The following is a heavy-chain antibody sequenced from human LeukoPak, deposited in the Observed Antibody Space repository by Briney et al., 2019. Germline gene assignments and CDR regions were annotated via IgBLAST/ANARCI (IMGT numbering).Heavy chain of an antibody. V-gene: IGHV3-23*01. CDR3: AKVPAAYCGGDCYYDY. D-gene: IGHD2-21*02. CDR1: GFTFSSYA. CDR2: ISGSGGST. J-gene: IGHJ4*02. Sequence: GGSLRLSCAASGFTFSSYAMSWVRQAPGKGLEWVSAISGSGGSTYYADSVKGRFTISRDSSKNTLYLQMNSLRAEDTAVYYCAKVPAAYCGGDCYYDYWGQGTLVTVSS.